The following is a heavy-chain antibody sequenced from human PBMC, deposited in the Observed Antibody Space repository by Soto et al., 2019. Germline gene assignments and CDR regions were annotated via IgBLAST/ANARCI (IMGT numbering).Heavy chain of an antibody. CDR1: GFTFSSYG. V-gene: IGHV3-33*01. Sequence: PGGSLRLSCAASGFTFSSYGMRWVRQAPGKGLEWVAVIWYDGSNKYYADSVKGRFTISRDNSKNTLYLQMNSLRAEDTAVYYCARAQQWLDYYFYGMDVWGQGTTVTVSS. J-gene: IGHJ6*02. CDR2: IWYDGSNK. CDR3: ARAQQWLDYYFYGMDV. D-gene: IGHD6-19*01.